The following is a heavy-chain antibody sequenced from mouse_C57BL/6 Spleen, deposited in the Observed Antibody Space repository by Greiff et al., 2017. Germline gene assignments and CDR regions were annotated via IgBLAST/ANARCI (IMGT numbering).Heavy chain of an antibody. CDR2: IYPGSGNT. CDR1: GYSFTSYY. J-gene: IGHJ4*01. Sequence: VQLQQSGPELVKPGASVKISCKASGYSFTSYYIHWVKQRPGQGLEWIGWIYPGSGNTKYNEKFKGKATLTADTSSSTAYMQLSSLTSEDSAVYYCARRNVYAMDYWGQGTSVTVSS. CDR3: ARRNVYAMDY. V-gene: IGHV1-66*01.